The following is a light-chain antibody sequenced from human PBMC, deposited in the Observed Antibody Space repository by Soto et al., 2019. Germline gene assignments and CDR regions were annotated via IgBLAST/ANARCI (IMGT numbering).Light chain of an antibody. CDR3: QQYNSYSWT. CDR1: QSISSW. Sequence: DIRMTHSPSTLYGSVSDRVTSTCRASQSISSWLAWYQQKPGKAPKLLIYDASSLESGVPSRFSGSGSGTEFTLTISSLQPDDFATYYCQQYNSYSWTFGQGTKVDI. J-gene: IGKJ1*01. CDR2: DAS. V-gene: IGKV1-5*01.